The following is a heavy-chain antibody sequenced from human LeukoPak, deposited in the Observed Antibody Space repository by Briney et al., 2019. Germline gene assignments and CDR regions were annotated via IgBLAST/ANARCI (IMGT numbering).Heavy chain of an antibody. CDR2: ISSSSSYI. CDR3: ARDMRFGEFPFDY. J-gene: IGHJ4*02. Sequence: GGSLRLSCAASGFTFSSYSMNWVRQAPGKGLEWVSSISSSSSYIYYADSVKGRFTISRDNAKNSLYLQMNSLRAEDTAVYYCARDMRFGEFPFDYWGQGTLVTVSS. CDR1: GFTFSSYS. V-gene: IGHV3-21*01. D-gene: IGHD3-10*01.